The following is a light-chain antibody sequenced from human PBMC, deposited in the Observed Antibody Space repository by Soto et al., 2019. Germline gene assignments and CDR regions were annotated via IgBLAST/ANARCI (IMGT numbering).Light chain of an antibody. CDR2: AAS. Sequence: DIQMTQSASSLSASGGDRVTITCRASQSISSYLNWYQQKPGKAPKLLIYAASSLQSGVPSRFSGSGSGTDFTLTISSLQPEDFATYYCQQSYSTLSWTFGQGTKVDI. CDR1: QSISSY. V-gene: IGKV1-39*01. CDR3: QQSYSTLSWT. J-gene: IGKJ1*01.